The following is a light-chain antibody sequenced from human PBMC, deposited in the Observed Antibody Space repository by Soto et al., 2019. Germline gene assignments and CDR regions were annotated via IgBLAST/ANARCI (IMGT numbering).Light chain of an antibody. Sequence: QSVLTQPASVSGSPGQWITISCAGTNSDVGNYNLVSWYQHHPGKAPRLIIYAVSKRPSGISDRFSGSKSGSTASLTISGLQPEDEADYHCCSYAGNTTFKFGGGTQLTVL. V-gene: IGLV2-23*02. CDR3: CSYAGNTTFK. CDR2: AVS. CDR1: NSDVGNYNL. J-gene: IGLJ2*01.